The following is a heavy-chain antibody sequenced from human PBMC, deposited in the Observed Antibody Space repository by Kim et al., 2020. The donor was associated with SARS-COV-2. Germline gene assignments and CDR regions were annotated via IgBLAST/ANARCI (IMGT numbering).Heavy chain of an antibody. V-gene: IGHV4-39*01. CDR3: ARHPRIAAAGTRGYFDY. Sequence: KSRVTISVDTSKNQFSLKLSSVTAADTDVYYCARHPRIAAAGTRGYFDYWGQGTLVTVSS. D-gene: IGHD6-13*01. J-gene: IGHJ4*02.